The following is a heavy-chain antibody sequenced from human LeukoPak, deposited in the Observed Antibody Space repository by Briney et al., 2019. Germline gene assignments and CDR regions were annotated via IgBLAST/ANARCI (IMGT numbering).Heavy chain of an antibody. CDR2: ITSSSYI. CDR1: GFTFSSYS. V-gene: IGHV3-21*01. D-gene: IGHD6-13*01. CDR3: ARVEAAAIYWYFDL. Sequence: GGSLRLSCAASGFTFSSYSMNWVRQAPGKGLEWVSCITSSSYINYADSVKGRFTISRDNAKNSLYLQINSLRAEDTAVYYCARVEAAAIYWYFDLWGRGTLVTVSS. J-gene: IGHJ2*01.